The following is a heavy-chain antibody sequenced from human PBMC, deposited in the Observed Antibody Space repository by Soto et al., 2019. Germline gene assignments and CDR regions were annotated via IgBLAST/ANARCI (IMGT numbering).Heavy chain of an antibody. V-gene: IGHV3-30*18. Sequence: QVQLVESGGGVVQPGRSLRLSCAASGFTFSSYGMHWVRQAPGKGLEWVAVISYDGSNKYYADSVKGRFTISRDNSKNTLYLQMNSLRAEDTAVYYCAKEHLSGWYYYYGMDVWGQGTTVTVSS. CDR3: AKEHLSGWYYYYGMDV. D-gene: IGHD6-19*01. CDR1: GFTFSSYG. CDR2: ISYDGSNK. J-gene: IGHJ6*02.